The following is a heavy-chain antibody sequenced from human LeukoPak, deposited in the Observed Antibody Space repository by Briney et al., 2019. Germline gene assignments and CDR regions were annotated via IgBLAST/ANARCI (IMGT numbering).Heavy chain of an antibody. J-gene: IGHJ4*02. D-gene: IGHD3-9*01. V-gene: IGHV4-38-2*02. Sequence: SETLSLTCTVSGYSISSGYYWGWIRQPPGKGLEWIGSIYHSGSTYYNPSLKSRVTISVDTSKNQFSLKLSSVTAADTAVYYCARDRGSYYDILTGHYTPPYYFDYWGQGTPVTVSS. CDR2: IYHSGST. CDR1: GYSISSGYY. CDR3: ARDRGSYYDILTGHYTPPYYFDY.